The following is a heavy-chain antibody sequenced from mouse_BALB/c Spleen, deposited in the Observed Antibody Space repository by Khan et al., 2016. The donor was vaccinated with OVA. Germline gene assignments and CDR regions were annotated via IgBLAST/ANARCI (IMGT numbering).Heavy chain of an antibody. J-gene: IGHJ3*01. D-gene: IGHD1-2*01. CDR3: ARRNYFGYTLAY. CDR1: GYTFTDYY. CDR2: ISPGSGDT. Sequence: QVQLKESGAELARPGASVKLSCKASGYTFTDYYINSVKQRTGQGLEWIGEISPGSGDTYYNQRFKGKATLTADKSSSIAYMQLHSLTTEDSAVYFCARRNYFGYTLAYWGQGTLVTFSA. V-gene: IGHV1-77*01.